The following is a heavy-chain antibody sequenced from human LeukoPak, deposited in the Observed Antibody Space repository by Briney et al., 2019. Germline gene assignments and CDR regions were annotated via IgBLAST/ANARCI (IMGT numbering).Heavy chain of an antibody. D-gene: IGHD6-13*01. J-gene: IGHJ4*02. CDR3: ARDGGLSIAAAGTSDY. V-gene: IGHV3-21*01. CDR2: IRCSSRYI. CDR1: GLTFSSYS. Sequence: GGSLRLSCAASGLTFSSYSMNWVRQAPGKGLEWVSSIRCSSRYIYYADSVKGRFTISRDNAKNSLYLQMNSLRAEDTAVYYCARDGGLSIAAAGTSDYWGQGTLVTVSS.